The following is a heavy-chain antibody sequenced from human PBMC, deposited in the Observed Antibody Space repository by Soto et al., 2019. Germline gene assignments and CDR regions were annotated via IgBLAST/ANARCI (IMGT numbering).Heavy chain of an antibody. CDR3: ARAVAVAADFDY. J-gene: IGHJ4*02. D-gene: IGHD6-19*01. CDR2: ISAYNGNT. V-gene: IGHV1-18*01. CDR1: GYTFTSYG. Sequence: ASVKVSCKASGYTFTSYGISWVRQAPGQGLQWMGWISAYNGNTNYAQKFQGRVTIARDTSASAAYMELSSLGSEDTAVYYCARAVAVAADFDYWGQGTLVTVSS.